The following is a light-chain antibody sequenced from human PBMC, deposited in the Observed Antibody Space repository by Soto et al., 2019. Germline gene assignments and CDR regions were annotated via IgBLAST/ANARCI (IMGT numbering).Light chain of an antibody. CDR3: QSYDSSLSGWV. Sequence: QSVLTQPPSVSGAPGQRVTISCTGSSSNIGAGYDVHWYQQLPETAPKLLIYGNNNRPSGVPDRFSGSKSGTSASLAITGLQYEDEADYYCQSYDSSLSGWVFGGGTKLTVL. V-gene: IGLV1-40*01. J-gene: IGLJ3*02. CDR1: SSNIGAGYD. CDR2: GNN.